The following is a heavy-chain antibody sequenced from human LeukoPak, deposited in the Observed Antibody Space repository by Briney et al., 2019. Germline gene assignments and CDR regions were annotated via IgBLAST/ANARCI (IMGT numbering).Heavy chain of an antibody. D-gene: IGHD6-6*01. CDR2: IYYSGGT. CDR3: ARHGSYSSSPGFDY. CDR1: GGSISSYY. Sequence: SETLSLTCTVSGGSISSYYWSWLRQPPGKGLEWIAYIYYSGGTNYNPSLKSRVTISVDTSKDQFSLKLTSVTAADTAVYYCARHGSYSSSPGFDYWGQGTLVTVSS. V-gene: IGHV4-59*08. J-gene: IGHJ4*02.